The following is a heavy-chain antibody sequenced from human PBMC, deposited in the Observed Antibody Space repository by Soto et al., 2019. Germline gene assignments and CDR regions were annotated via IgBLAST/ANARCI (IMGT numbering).Heavy chain of an antibody. V-gene: IGHV5-51*01. D-gene: IGHD6-6*01. Sequence: PGESLKISCQGSGYSFASYWIGWVRQMPGKDLEWMGIIYPGDSDTRYSPSFQGQVTISADKSLRTAYLQWTSLKASDTALYYCARTRSFTLGFYCDVMDVRGQGTTVTVSS. CDR2: IYPGDSDT. CDR3: ARTRSFTLGFYCDVMDV. CDR1: GYSFASYW. J-gene: IGHJ6*02.